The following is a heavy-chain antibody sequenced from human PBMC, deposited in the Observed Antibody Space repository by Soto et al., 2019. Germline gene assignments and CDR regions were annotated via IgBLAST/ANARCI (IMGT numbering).Heavy chain of an antibody. CDR2: IHYSGST. Sequence: SETLSLTCTVSGGSITNYYWSWIRQPPGKGLEWIGYIHYSGSTKSNPSLKSRVTISVDTSKNQFSLKLSSVTAADTAVYYCAKRSGSYYGPIDYWGQGTLVSVSS. CDR1: GGSITNYY. D-gene: IGHD1-26*01. J-gene: IGHJ4*02. CDR3: AKRSGSYYGPIDY. V-gene: IGHV4-59*08.